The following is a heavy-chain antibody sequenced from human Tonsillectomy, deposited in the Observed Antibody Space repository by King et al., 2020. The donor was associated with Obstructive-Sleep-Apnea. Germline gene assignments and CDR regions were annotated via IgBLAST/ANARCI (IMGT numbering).Heavy chain of an antibody. Sequence: VQLVESGAEVKKPGESLKISCKGSGYSFTSYWIGWVRQMHGKGLEWMGIVDPGDSDTRNSPSFQDQVTISADKSISTAYLHWSSLKASDTAMYYCARGRVVRGVIITEDYWGQGTLVTVS. CDR3: ARGRVVRGVIITEDY. V-gene: IGHV5-51*01. D-gene: IGHD3-10*01. J-gene: IGHJ4*02. CDR2: VDPGDSDT. CDR1: GYSFTSYW.